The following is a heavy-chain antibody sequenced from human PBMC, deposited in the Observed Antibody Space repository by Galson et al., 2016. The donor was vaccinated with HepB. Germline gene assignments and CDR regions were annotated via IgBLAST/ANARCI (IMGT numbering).Heavy chain of an antibody. V-gene: IGHV4-4*07. CDR2: IHSSGST. J-gene: IGHJ6*03. CDR3: ATSTLTTPPPHHYNYYYYLDV. CDR1: GGSISPFY. D-gene: IGHD4-17*01. Sequence: LSLTCTVSGGSISPFYWTWIRQPAGKGLEWVGRIHSSGSTKYNASLNSRVTMSIDTSKNQFSLNLRSATAADTAVYYCATSTLTTPPPHHYNYYYYLDVWGKGTTVTVSS.